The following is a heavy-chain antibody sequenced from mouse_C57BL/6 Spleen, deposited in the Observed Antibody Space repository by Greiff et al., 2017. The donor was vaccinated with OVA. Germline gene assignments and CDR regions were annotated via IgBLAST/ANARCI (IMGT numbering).Heavy chain of an antibody. D-gene: IGHD1-1*01. V-gene: IGHV1-64*01. Sequence: QVQLQQSGAELVKPGASVKLSCKASGYTFTSYWMHWVKQRPGQGLEWIGMIHPNSGSTNYNEKFKSKATLAVDKSSSTAYMQLSSLTSEDAAVYYCARNYGSNFDYWGQGTTLTVSS. CDR2: IHPNSGST. J-gene: IGHJ2*01. CDR3: ARNYGSNFDY. CDR1: GYTFTSYW.